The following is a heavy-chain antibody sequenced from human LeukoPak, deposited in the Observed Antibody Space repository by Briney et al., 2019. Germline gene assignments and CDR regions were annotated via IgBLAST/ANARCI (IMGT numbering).Heavy chain of an antibody. CDR2: INPSGGST. V-gene: IGHV1-46*01. Sequence: ASVKVSCKASGYTFTSYYMHWVRQAPGQGLEWMGIINPSGGSTSYAQKFQGRVTMTRGMSTSTVYMELSSLRSEDTAGYYCXXXXXXXXXXGYYSPLYYFDYWGQGTLVTVSS. J-gene: IGHJ4*02. CDR1: GYTFTSYY. D-gene: IGHD3-22*01. CDR3: XXXXXXXXXXGYYSPLYYFDY.